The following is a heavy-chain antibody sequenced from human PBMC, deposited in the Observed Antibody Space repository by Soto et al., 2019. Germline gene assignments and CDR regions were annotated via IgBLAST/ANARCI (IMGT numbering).Heavy chain of an antibody. V-gene: IGHV2-5*01. CDR2: IYWNDDK. CDR1: GFSLSTSGVG. CDR3: AHSVYDTLTGSANYYYYGMDV. D-gene: IGHD3-9*01. Sequence: SGPTLVNPTQTLTLTCTFSGFSLSTSGVGVGWIRQPPGKALEWLALIYWNDDKRYSPSLKSRLTITKDTSKNPLVLTMTNMDPVDTATYYCAHSVYDTLTGSANYYYYGMDVWGQGT. J-gene: IGHJ6*02.